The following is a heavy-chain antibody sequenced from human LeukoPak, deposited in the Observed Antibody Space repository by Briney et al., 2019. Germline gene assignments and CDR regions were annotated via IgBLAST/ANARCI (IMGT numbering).Heavy chain of an antibody. CDR2: INHSGST. V-gene: IGHV4-34*01. CDR1: GGSFSGYY. D-gene: IGHD3-10*01. Sequence: PSETLSLTCAVYGGSFSGYYWSWIRQPPGKGLEWIGEINHSGSTNYNPSLKSRVTISVDASKNQFSLKLSSVTAADTAVYYCARGFGYYYYYYMDVWGKGTTVTVSS. J-gene: IGHJ6*03. CDR3: ARGFGYYYYYYMDV.